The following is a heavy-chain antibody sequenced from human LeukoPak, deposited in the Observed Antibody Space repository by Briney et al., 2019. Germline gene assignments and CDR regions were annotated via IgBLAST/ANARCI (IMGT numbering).Heavy chain of an antibody. CDR1: GGTFSSYA. CDR2: IIPIFGTT. CDR3: AKASEIGAGKAGDY. J-gene: IGHJ4*02. Sequence: SVKVSCKASGGTFSSYAISWVRQAPGQGLEWMGGIIPIFGTTNYAQKFQGRVTITADESTITAYKRLSSLRSEDTAVYYCAKASEIGAGKAGDYWGQGTLVTVSS. D-gene: IGHD6-13*01. V-gene: IGHV1-69*13.